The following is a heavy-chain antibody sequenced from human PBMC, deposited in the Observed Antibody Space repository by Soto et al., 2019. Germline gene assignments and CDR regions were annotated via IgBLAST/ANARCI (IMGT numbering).Heavy chain of an antibody. CDR3: ARDWESTVSTWSFGAF. Sequence: QVQLVQSGAELNKPGSSVKFSCKASGGTFSPYTINWVRQAPGHGLEWMGSIITFLGVTNYAQKLKARVTITADKSTTTAYLELSGLRFEDTAVYYCARDWESTVSTWSFGAFWGRGTLVTVAS. J-gene: IGHJ4*02. D-gene: IGHD3-10*01. V-gene: IGHV1-69*08. CDR2: IITFLGVT. CDR1: GGTFSPYT.